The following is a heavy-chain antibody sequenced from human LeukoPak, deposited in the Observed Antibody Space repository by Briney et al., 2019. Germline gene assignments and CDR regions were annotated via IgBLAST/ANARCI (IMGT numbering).Heavy chain of an antibody. CDR1: GDSVSSNSVT. CDR2: TYYRSTWYN. J-gene: IGHJ5*02. Sequence: SQTLSLTCAISGDSVSSNSVTWYWIRQSPSRGLEWLGRTYYRSTWYNDYAVSVRGRITVNPDTSKNQFSLHLNSVTPEDTAVYYCARRLTQYDCFDPWGQGILVTASS. D-gene: IGHD2-2*01. CDR3: ARRLTQYDCFDP. V-gene: IGHV6-1*01.